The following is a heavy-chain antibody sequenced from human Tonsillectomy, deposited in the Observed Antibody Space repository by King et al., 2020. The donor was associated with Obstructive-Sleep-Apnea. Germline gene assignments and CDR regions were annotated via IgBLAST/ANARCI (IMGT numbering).Heavy chain of an antibody. D-gene: IGHD3-3*01. J-gene: IGHJ3*02. Sequence: VQLVESGGGLVQPGGSLRLSCAASGFTVSSNYMNWVRQAPGKGLEWVSIIYSDGSTYYADAVKGRFTNSRDNSENTLYLQMNTLRAEDTAVYYFARAPGNFWSGVDAFDIWGQGTMVTVSS. CDR3: ARAPGNFWSGVDAFDI. CDR1: GFTVSSNY. V-gene: IGHV3-66*01. CDR2: IYSDGST.